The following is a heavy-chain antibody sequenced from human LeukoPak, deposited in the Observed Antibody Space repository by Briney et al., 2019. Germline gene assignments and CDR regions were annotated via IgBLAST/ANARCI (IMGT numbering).Heavy chain of an antibody. CDR1: RGTFSSYA. Sequence: ASVKVSCKASRGTFSSYAISWVRQAPGQGLEWMGGIIPIFGTANYAQKFQGRVTITADESTSTAYMELSSLRSEDTAVYYCATYPLGYCSGGSCLNWFDPWGQGTLVTVSS. CDR3: ATYPLGYCSGGSCLNWFDP. J-gene: IGHJ5*02. CDR2: IIPIFGTA. V-gene: IGHV1-69*13. D-gene: IGHD2-15*01.